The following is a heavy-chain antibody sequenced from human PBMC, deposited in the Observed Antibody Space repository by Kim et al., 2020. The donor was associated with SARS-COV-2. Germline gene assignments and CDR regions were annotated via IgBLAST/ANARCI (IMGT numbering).Heavy chain of an antibody. J-gene: IGHJ4*02. Sequence: ASVKVSCKTSGYTFSRFYLHWVRQAPGRGLEWMGIINPSGGTTICAQKFEGRVTMTWDTSTRTFYMELSSLRSEDTAVYYCARDHRTWSLDFWGQGTLVTVSS. CDR1: GYTFSRFY. D-gene: IGHD2-8*02. CDR2: INPSGGTT. CDR3: ARDHRTWSLDF. V-gene: IGHV1-46*01.